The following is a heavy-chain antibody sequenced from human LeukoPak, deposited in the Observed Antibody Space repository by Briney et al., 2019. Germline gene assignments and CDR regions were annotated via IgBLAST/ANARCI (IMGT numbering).Heavy chain of an antibody. CDR1: GFTFSNAW. D-gene: IGHD3-10*01. CDR3: TTDELLWFGELWVNWFDP. V-gene: IGHV3-15*01. Sequence: TGGSLRLSCAASGFTFSNAWMSWVRQAPGKGLEWGGRIKSKTDGGTTDYAAPVKGRFTISRDDSNNTLYLQMNSLKTEDTAVYYFTTDELLWFGELWVNWFDPWGQGTLVTVSS. CDR2: IKSKTDGGTT. J-gene: IGHJ5*02.